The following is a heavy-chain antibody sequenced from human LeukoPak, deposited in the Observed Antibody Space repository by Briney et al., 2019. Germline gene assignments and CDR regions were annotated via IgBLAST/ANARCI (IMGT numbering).Heavy chain of an antibody. D-gene: IGHD6-19*01. CDR3: VRDHLAVAGMRLAWFDP. J-gene: IGHJ5*02. CDR2: IYYTGST. V-gene: IGHV4-59*02. CDR1: GSSVSDYY. Sequence: SETLSLTCTASGSSVSDYYWSWIRQSPGKGLEWIGYIYYTGSTSYNPSLRSRVTMSADTSKNQFSLKLSSVTAADTAVYYCVRDHLAVAGMRLAWFDPWGQGTVVTVSS.